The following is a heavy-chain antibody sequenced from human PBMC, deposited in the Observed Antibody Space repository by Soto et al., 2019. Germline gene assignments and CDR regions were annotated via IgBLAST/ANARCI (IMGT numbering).Heavy chain of an antibody. V-gene: IGHV5-51*01. CDR3: ARHEKFYYYFYGIDV. Sequence: GESLKISCKASWYSFTTYWIAWVRQVPGKGLEWMGIINPGDSDIRYSPSFQGQVTISADNSISTAYLQWSSLKASDTAMYYCARHEKFYYYFYGIDVWGQGTAVTVSS. CDR1: WYSFTTYW. CDR2: INPGDSDI. J-gene: IGHJ6*02.